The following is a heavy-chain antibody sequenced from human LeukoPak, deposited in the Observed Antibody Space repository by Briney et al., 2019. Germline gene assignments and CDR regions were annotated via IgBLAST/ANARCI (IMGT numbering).Heavy chain of an antibody. D-gene: IGHD2/OR15-2a*01. CDR3: AKDVRRSFYYFDY. Sequence: PGGSLRLSCAASGFTFSSYAMSWVRQAPGKGLEWVSAISGSGGSTYYADSVKGRFTISRDNSKNTLYLQMDSLRAEDTAVYYCAKDVRRSFYYFDYWGQGTLVTVSS. CDR1: GFTFSSYA. J-gene: IGHJ4*02. V-gene: IGHV3-23*01. CDR2: ISGSGGST.